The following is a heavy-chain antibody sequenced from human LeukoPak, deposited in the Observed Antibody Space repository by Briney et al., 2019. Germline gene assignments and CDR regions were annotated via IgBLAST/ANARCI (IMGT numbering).Heavy chain of an antibody. Sequence: ASETLSLTCTVSGGSISSSSYYWGWIRQPPGKGLEWIGSIYYSGSTYYNPSLKSRVTISVDTSKNQFSLKLSSVTAADTAVYYCARHTYYDFWGGQFDYWGQGTLVTVSS. CDR1: GGSISSSSYY. CDR2: IYYSGST. D-gene: IGHD3-3*01. CDR3: ARHTYYDFWGGQFDY. V-gene: IGHV4-39*01. J-gene: IGHJ4*02.